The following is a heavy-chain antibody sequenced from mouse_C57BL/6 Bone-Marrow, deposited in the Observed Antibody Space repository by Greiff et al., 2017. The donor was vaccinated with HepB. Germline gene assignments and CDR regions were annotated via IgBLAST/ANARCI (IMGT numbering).Heavy chain of an antibody. CDR3: PEDSAVYFCACSYYYGSLPWFAY. J-gene: IGHJ3*01. CDR2: GQGLEWIG. D-gene: IGHD1-1*01. CDR1: YTFSRRVH. V-gene: IGHV1-87*01. Sequence: QVQLKESGPELARPWASVKISCQAFYTFSRRVHVAIRDTNYWMQWVKQRPGQGLEWIGAIYPGNGDTSYNQKFKGKATLTADKSSTTAYMQLSSLTPEDSAVYFCACSYYYGSLPWFAYWGQGTRVTVSA.